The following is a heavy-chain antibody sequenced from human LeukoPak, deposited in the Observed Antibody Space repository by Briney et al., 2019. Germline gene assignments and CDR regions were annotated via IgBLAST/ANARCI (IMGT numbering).Heavy chain of an antibody. V-gene: IGHV4-61*08. Sequence: PSETLSLTCAVSGGSISSGGYSWSWIRQPPGKGLEWIGYIYYSGSTNYNPSLKSRVTISVDTSKNQFSLKLSSVTAADTAVYYCASGWVDTAMVKFDYWGQGTLVTVSS. J-gene: IGHJ4*02. CDR1: GGSISSGGYS. D-gene: IGHD5-18*01. CDR2: IYYSGST. CDR3: ASGWVDTAMVKFDY.